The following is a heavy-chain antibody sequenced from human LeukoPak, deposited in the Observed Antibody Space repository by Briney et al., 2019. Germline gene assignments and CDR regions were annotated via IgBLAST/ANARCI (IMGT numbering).Heavy chain of an antibody. CDR2: MNPNSGNT. Sequence: ASVKVSCKASGYSFTSYDINWVRQATGQGLEWMGYMNPNSGNTGYAQNFQGRVTMTRNTSINTAYMELSSLRSEDTAVYYCARGNIYYYGMDVWGQGTTVTVS. CDR1: GYSFTSYD. J-gene: IGHJ6*02. CDR3: ARGNIYYYGMDV. V-gene: IGHV1-8*01.